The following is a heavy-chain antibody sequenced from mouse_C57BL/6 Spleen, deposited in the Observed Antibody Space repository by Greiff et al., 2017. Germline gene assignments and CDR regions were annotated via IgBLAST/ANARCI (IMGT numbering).Heavy chain of an antibody. CDR3: AHGSSYEGYSMDY. CDR2: IDPSDSYT. V-gene: IGHV1-69*01. D-gene: IGHD1-1*01. CDR1: GYTFTSYW. J-gene: IGHJ4*01. Sequence: QVQLQQPGAALVMPGASVKLSCKASGYTFTSYWLHWVKQRPGHGLEWIGEIDPSDSYTNYNQKFKGKSTWTVDKSSSTAYMQLSSLTSEDSAVYYCAHGSSYEGYSMDYWGQGTSVTVSS.